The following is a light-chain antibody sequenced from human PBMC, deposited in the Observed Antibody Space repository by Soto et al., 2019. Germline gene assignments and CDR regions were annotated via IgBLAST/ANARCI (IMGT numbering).Light chain of an antibody. CDR2: EVH. Sequence: QSVLTQPASVSGSPGQSITISCTGTSSDVGSYNYVSWYQQHPDKAPKLMIYEVHNRPSGVSNRFPGSKSGNTASLTISGLQAEDEADYYCSSYTTRSTPLYVFGTGTKVTVL. J-gene: IGLJ1*01. CDR1: SSDVGSYNY. V-gene: IGLV2-14*01. CDR3: SSYTTRSTPLYV.